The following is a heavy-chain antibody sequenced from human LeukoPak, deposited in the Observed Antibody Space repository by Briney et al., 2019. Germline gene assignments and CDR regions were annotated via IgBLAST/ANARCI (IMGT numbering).Heavy chain of an antibody. J-gene: IGHJ4*02. CDR2: IKSKTDGGTT. CDR1: GFTFSNAW. Sequence: GGSLRLSCAASGFTFSNAWMSWVRQAPGKGLEWVGRIKSKTDGGTTDYAAPVKGRFTISRDDSKNTPYLQMNSLKTEDTAVYYCTTDWGGYDTDYWGQGTLVTVSS. CDR3: TTDWGGYDTDY. D-gene: IGHD5-12*01. V-gene: IGHV3-15*01.